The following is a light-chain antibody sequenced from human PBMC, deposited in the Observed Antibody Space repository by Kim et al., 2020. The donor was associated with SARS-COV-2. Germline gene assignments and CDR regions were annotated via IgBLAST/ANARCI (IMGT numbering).Light chain of an antibody. V-gene: IGKV3-20*01. CDR2: GAS. CDR1: QSVSSNY. J-gene: IGKJ1*01. Sequence: EIVLTQSPGTLSLSPGERATLSCRASQSVSSNYLAWYQQKPGQAPRLLIYGASSRATGIPDGFSGSGSGTDFTLIISRLEPEDIAVYYCQQYNRSPRTFGQGTKVDIK. CDR3: QQYNRSPRT.